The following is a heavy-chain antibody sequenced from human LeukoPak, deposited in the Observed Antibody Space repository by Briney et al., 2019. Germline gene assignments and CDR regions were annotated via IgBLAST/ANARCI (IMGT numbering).Heavy chain of an antibody. J-gene: IGHJ4*02. CDR2: IYSGGST. CDR1: GFTVSSNY. CDR3: ARGDYYDSSGYYFGY. V-gene: IGHV3-66*01. D-gene: IGHD3-22*01. Sequence: GGSLRLSCAASGFTVSSNYMSWVRQAPGKGLEWVSVIYSGGSTYYAASVKGRFTISRDNSKNTLYLQMNSLRAEDTAVYYCARGDYYDSSGYYFGYWGQGTLVTVSS.